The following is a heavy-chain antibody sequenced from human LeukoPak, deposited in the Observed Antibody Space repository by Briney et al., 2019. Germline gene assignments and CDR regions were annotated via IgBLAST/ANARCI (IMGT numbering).Heavy chain of an antibody. J-gene: IGHJ4*02. Sequence: GDSLKISCKASGYGFTSYRIDWVRQMPGKGLEWMGIIYPGDSDTRYSPSFQGQVTISADKSISTAYLQWSSLKASDTAVYYCARGSGYYPFDYWGQGTLVTVSS. CDR1: GYGFTSYR. CDR2: IYPGDSDT. D-gene: IGHD3-22*01. CDR3: ARGSGYYPFDY. V-gene: IGHV5-51*01.